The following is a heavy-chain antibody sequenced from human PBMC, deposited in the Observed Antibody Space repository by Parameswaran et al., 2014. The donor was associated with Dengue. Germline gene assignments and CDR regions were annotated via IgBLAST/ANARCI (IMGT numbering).Heavy chain of an antibody. J-gene: IGHJ5*02. Sequence: WIRQSPGKGLEWIGEINHSGSTNYNPSLKSRVTISVDTSKNQFSLKLSSVTAADTAVYYCARDPFRSYGYRRMGWFDPWGQGTLVTVSS. V-gene: IGHV4-34*01. CDR3: ARDPFRSYGYRRMGWFDP. CDR2: INHSGST. D-gene: IGHD5-18*01.